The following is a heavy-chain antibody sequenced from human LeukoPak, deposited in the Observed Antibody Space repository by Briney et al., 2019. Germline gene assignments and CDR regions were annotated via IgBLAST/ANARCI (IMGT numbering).Heavy chain of an antibody. D-gene: IGHD1-26*01. CDR1: GFALSSYG. J-gene: IGHJ4*02. Sequence: GGSLRLSCAASGFALSSYGMHWVRQAPGKGLEWMAITWYDGSKQYYADTVKGRFTISRDNSKNTLFLQMNSLRAEDTAVYYCARDNVGATLDYWGQGTLVTVSS. CDR3: ARDNVGATLDY. CDR2: TWYDGSKQ. V-gene: IGHV3-33*01.